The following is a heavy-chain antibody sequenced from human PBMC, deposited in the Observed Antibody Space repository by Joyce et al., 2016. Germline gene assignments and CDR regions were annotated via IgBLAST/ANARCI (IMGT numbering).Heavy chain of an antibody. CDR3: AKSYGDLDWYFDL. J-gene: IGHJ2*01. D-gene: IGHD4-17*01. CDR2: ISYDGTNK. CDR1: GFTFSTYG. Sequence: QVQLVESGGGVVQPGRSLRLSCAASGFTFSTYGMHWVRPAPCKGLGGVAVISYDGTNKYYVDSLKGRFTISRDNSKNTRYLQMISLRTEDTAVYYCAKSYGDLDWYFDLWGRGTLVTVSS. V-gene: IGHV3-30*18.